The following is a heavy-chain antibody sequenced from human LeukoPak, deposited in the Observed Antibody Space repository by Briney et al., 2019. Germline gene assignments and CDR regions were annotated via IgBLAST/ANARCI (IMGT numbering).Heavy chain of an antibody. V-gene: IGHV3-33*01. CDR2: IGHTGTEK. Sequence: TGGSLRLSCAASGFTFSGYGMHWVRQAPGKGPEWVAVIGHTGTEKHYADSVKGRFIVSRDNSQRSLFLQMSSLRAEDTALYYCSGDFSVGFSGYWGPGTLV. CDR1: GFTFSGYG. D-gene: IGHD2/OR15-2a*01. CDR3: SGDFSVGFSGY. J-gene: IGHJ4*02.